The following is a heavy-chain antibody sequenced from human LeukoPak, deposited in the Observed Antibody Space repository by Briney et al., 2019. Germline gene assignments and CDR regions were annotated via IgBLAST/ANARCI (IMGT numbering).Heavy chain of an antibody. Sequence: KPSRTLSLTCTVSGGSISSGSYYWGWIRQPAGKGLEWIGRIYTSGSTNYNPSLKSRVTVSVDTSKNQFSLKVTSLTAADTAVYYCARGLTYCTGGTCSCYFDYWGQGTLVTVSS. CDR1: GGSISSGSYY. D-gene: IGHD2-15*01. J-gene: IGHJ4*02. CDR3: ARGLTYCTGGTCSCYFDY. CDR2: IYTSGST. V-gene: IGHV4-61*02.